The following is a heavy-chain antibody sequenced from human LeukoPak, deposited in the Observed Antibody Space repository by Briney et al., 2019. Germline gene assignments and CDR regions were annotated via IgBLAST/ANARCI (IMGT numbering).Heavy chain of an antibody. CDR2: IYYSGST. J-gene: IGHJ4*02. V-gene: IGHV4-59*01. D-gene: IGHD2-2*01. CDR1: GVSISSYY. CDR3: ARYSTSWDY. Sequence: PSETLSLTCTVSGVSISSYYWSWIRQPPGKGLEWIGYIYYSGSTNYNPSLKSRVTISVDTSKNQFSLRLTSVTAADTAVYYCARYSTSWDYWGQGTLVTVSS.